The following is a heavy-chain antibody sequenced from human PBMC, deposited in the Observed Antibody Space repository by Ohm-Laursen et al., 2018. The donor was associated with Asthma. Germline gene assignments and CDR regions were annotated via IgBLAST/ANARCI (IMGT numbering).Heavy chain of an antibody. V-gene: IGHV4-4*02. CDR1: GDSMSRENW. D-gene: IGHD3-9*01. Sequence: SETLSLTCLVSGDSMSRENWWSWIRQPPGKDLEWIGEIHHSGSTYYNPSLKSRVTTSVDRSKNQFSLKLSSVTAADTAVYYCVREDFDWPPGYCDYWGQGTLVTVSS. CDR2: IHHSGST. J-gene: IGHJ4*02. CDR3: VREDFDWPPGYCDY.